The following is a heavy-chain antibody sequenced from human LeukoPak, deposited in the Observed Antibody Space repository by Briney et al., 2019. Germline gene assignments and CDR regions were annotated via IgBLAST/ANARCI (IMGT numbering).Heavy chain of an antibody. V-gene: IGHV3-30*02. D-gene: IGHD2-2*01. CDR2: IRFDGSNK. CDR3: ARDRCSRTNCYFDY. CDR1: GFTFSNYA. J-gene: IGHJ4*02. Sequence: PGGSLRLSCAASGFTFSNYAIHWVRRAPARGLGWVAFIRFDGSNKYYADSVRGRFAISRDNSKSTVYLRMNSLGVEDTAVYYCARDRCSRTNCYFDYWGQGTLVTVSS.